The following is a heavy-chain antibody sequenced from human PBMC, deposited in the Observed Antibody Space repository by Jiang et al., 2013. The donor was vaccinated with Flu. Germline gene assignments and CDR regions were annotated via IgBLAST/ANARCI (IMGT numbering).Heavy chain of an antibody. D-gene: IGHD2-2*01. J-gene: IGHJ3*02. CDR2: IYYRGST. CDR3: AGDVVVAPAASSSGAFDI. CDR1: GGSISTSDY. V-gene: IGHV4-39*02. Sequence: GSGLVKPSETLSLTCTVSGGSISTSDYWGWIRQPPGKGLEWIGSIYYRGSTYYNLSLMSRVTISVDTSKNQFSLKLTSVTAADTAVYYCAGDVVVAPAASSSGAFDI.